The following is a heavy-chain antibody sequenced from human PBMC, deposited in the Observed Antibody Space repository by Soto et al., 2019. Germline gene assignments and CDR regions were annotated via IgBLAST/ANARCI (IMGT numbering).Heavy chain of an antibody. CDR1: GGSSVDNCDY. J-gene: IGHJ5*02. Sequence: VAGGSSVDNCDYWSWVRQPPGKGLEWIASISYSGTTYYNPSLRSRVSKSIDRSKNQFSLKLSSVTAADTAVYYCARVPDRWGQGTLVTVSS. CDR2: ISYSGTT. D-gene: IGHD2-2*01. V-gene: IGHV4-39*07. CDR3: ARVPDR.